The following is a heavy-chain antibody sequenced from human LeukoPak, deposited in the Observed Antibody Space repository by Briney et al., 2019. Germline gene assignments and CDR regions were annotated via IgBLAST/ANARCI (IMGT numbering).Heavy chain of an antibody. Sequence: SGPTLVNPTQTLTLTCTFSGFSLSTNGMCVSWIRQPPVKALEWLARIDWDDDKYYSTSLMTRLTISKDTSKNQVVLTMTNMDPVDTATYYCAHGSGWLYDYWGQGTLVTVSS. D-gene: IGHD6-19*01. CDR1: GFSLSTNGMC. V-gene: IGHV2-70*11. CDR3: AHGSGWLYDY. CDR2: IDWDDDK. J-gene: IGHJ4*02.